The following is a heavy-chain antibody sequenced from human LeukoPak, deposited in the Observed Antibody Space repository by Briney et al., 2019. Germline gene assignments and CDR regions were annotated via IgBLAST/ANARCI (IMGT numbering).Heavy chain of an antibody. CDR3: ARVTPTHYQQPYCYYYYMDV. D-gene: IGHD1/OR15-1a*01. J-gene: IGHJ6*03. CDR1: GGSISSYY. CDR2: IYDSGTI. Sequence: SETLSLTCTVSGGSISSYYWSWIRQPPGKGLEWIGYIYDSGTINYNPSLKSRVTISVDTSKNQFSLKLSSVTAADTAVYYCARVTPTHYQQPYCYYYYMDVWGKGTTVTVSS. V-gene: IGHV4-59*12.